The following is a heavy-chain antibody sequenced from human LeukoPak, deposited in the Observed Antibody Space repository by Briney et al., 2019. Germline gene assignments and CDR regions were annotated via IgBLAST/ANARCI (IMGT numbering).Heavy chain of an antibody. CDR1: GFTFSGYV. CDR3: AKDRDYYGSGSYSYYFDY. D-gene: IGHD3-10*01. V-gene: IGHV3-23*01. J-gene: IGHJ4*02. CDR2: ISASGGNT. Sequence: PGGSLRLSCAASGFTFSGYVMTWVRQAPGKGLEWVSAISASGGNTYYADSVKGRFTISRDNSKNTLSLQTNSLRAEDTAVYYCAKDRDYYGSGSYSYYFDYWGQGTLVTVSS.